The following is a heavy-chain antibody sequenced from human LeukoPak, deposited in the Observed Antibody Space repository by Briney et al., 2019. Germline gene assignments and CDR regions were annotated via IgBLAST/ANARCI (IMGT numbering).Heavy chain of an antibody. D-gene: IGHD6-19*01. CDR1: GYTFTNYG. CDR2: ISPYDGNT. V-gene: IGHV1-18*01. Sequence: ASVKVSHKASGYTFTNYGISWVRQAPGQGLEWMGWISPYDGNTNYPQKLQGRVTMTTDTSTSTAYMELSSLRSDDTAVYYCVRLGEQWLVEARGDWFDPWGQGTLVTVSS. CDR3: VRLGEQWLVEARGDWFDP. J-gene: IGHJ5*02.